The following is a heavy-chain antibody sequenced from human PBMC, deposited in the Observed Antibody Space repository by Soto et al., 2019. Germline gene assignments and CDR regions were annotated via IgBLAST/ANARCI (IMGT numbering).Heavy chain of an antibody. CDR2: SSSSSSYI. J-gene: IGHJ6*02. D-gene: IGHD3-3*01. CDR1: GFPFSSYS. CDR3: ARDWEPFGVVIMSQYGMDV. V-gene: IGHV3-21*01. Sequence: GSQRLSCAASGFPFSSYSMNWVRQAPGKGLEWVSSSSSSSSYIYYADSVKGRFTISRDNAKNSLYLQMNSLRAEDTAVYYCARDWEPFGVVIMSQYGMDVWGQGTTVTVSS.